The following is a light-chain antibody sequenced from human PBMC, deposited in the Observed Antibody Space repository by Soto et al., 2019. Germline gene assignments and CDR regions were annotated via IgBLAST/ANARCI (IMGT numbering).Light chain of an antibody. CDR1: QDISRW. V-gene: IGKV1-12*01. CDR2: DAS. CDR3: QQAQNFPLT. Sequence: DIQMTQSPSSVSASVGDRVTITCRASQDISRWLAWFKQKPGKAPKVLMYDASSLQSGVSSRFSGSGSGTDFTLTISNLQPDDFATYYGQQAQNFPLTFGGGTKVEIK. J-gene: IGKJ4*01.